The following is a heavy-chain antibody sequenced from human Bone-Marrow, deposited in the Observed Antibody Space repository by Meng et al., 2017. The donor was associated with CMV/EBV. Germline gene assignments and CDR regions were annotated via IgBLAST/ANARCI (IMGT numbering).Heavy chain of an antibody. V-gene: IGHV3-11*04. CDR3: ARDGPGSGSYPTSYYYYGMDV. CDR2: ISSSGSTI. D-gene: IGHD3-10*01. Sequence: GESLKISCAASGFTFSDYYMSWIRQAPGKGLEWVSYISSSGSTIYYADSVKGRFTISRDNAKNSLYLQMNGLRAEDTAVYYCARDGPGSGSYPTSYYYYGMDVWGQGPTVTVSS. J-gene: IGHJ6*02. CDR1: GFTFSDYY.